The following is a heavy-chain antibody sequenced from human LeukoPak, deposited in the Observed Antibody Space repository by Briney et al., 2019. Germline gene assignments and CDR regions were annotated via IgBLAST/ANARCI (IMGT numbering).Heavy chain of an antibody. CDR2: INAGNGNT. CDR3: AREGDTIFALDY. Sequence: ASVKVSCKASGGTFSSYAISWVRQAPGQGLEWMGWINAGNGNTKYSQKFQGRVTITRDTSASTAYMELSSLRSEDTAVYYCAREGDTIFALDYWGQGTLVTVSS. V-gene: IGHV1-3*01. CDR1: GGTFSSYA. J-gene: IGHJ4*02. D-gene: IGHD3-3*01.